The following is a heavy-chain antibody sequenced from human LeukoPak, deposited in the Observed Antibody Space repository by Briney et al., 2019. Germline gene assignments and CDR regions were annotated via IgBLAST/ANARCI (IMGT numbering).Heavy chain of an antibody. CDR2: IIPMSDTA. Sequence: SVKVSCKASGYTFTSYGISWVRQAPGQGLEWMGGIIPMSDTANYPQKFRGRLTITADIPTSTVYMELSSLRSEDTAVYYCAREDDTGRYMGDDAFDIWGQGTMVTVSS. CDR3: AREDDTGRYMGDDAFDI. J-gene: IGHJ3*02. D-gene: IGHD1-26*01. V-gene: IGHV1-69*06. CDR1: GYTFTSYG.